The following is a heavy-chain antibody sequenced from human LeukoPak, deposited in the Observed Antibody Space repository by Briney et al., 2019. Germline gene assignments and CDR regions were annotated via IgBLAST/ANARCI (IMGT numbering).Heavy chain of an antibody. J-gene: IGHJ4*02. Sequence: SETLSLTCTVSGGSITSSSYYWGWIRQPPGKGLEWIGSIYYSGSPYYNPSLKSRVTISLDTSKNQFSLKLSSVTAADTAVYYCARTTYYGSGSYYRFWGQGTLVTVSS. CDR1: GGSITSSSYY. CDR2: IYYSGSP. V-gene: IGHV4-39*07. CDR3: ARTTYYGSGSYYRF. D-gene: IGHD3-10*01.